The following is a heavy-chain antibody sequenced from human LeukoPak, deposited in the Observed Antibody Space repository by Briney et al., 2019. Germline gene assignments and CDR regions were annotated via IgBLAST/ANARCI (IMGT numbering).Heavy chain of an antibody. V-gene: IGHV3-74*03. CDR3: VSLDGVYYYHMDV. D-gene: IGHD3/OR15-3a*01. CDR1: GFTFNRYW. J-gene: IGHJ6*02. CDR2: ISPDGNSA. Sequence: GGSLRLSCAASGFTFNRYWMHWVRQAPGRGLVWVSRISPDGNSATYADSVKGRFTISRDNAKNTLYLQMNSLRAEDSAVYYCVSLDGVYYYHMDVWGQGTTVIVSS.